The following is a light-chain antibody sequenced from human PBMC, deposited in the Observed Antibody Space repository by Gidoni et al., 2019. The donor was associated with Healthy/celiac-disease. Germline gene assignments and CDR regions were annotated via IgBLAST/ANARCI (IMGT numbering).Light chain of an antibody. CDR1: QSISSY. J-gene: IGKJ2*03. Sequence: DIQMTQSPSSLSASVGDRVTITCRASQSISSYLNWYQQKPGKAPKLLIYAASSLQSGVPSRFSGSGSGTDFTLTINSLQPEDFATYYCQQSYSTPRGFGQGTKLEIK. V-gene: IGKV1-39*01. CDR3: QQSYSTPRG. CDR2: AAS.